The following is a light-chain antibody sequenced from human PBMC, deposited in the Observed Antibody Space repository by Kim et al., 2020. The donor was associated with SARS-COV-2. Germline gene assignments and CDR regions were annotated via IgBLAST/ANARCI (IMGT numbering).Light chain of an antibody. Sequence: SATLNCKSSQTVLYNSNNKNFLALYQQKPGQAPKLLIYWASIRESGVSDRFSGSGSETDFTLTISSLQAGDVAVYYCQQYYSTPPSFGQGTKLEI. CDR3: QQYYSTPPS. CDR2: WAS. CDR1: QTVLYNSNNKNF. V-gene: IGKV4-1*01. J-gene: IGKJ2*03.